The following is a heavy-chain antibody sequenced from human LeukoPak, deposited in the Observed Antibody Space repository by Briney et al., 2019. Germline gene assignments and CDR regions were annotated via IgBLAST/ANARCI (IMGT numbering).Heavy chain of an antibody. Sequence: GGSLRLSCAASGFTFDDYGLSWVRQSPGKGLEWVSYVSNSSSTIYYADSVKGRFTISRDNAKNSLYLQMNSLRAEDTAVYYCARGVRRFLEWVSMDVWGKGTTVTVSS. CDR2: VSNSSSTI. D-gene: IGHD3-3*01. CDR3: ARGVRRFLEWVSMDV. J-gene: IGHJ6*03. CDR1: GFTFDDYG. V-gene: IGHV3-48*01.